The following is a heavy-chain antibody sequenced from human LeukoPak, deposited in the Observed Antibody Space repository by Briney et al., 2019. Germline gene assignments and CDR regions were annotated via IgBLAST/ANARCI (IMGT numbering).Heavy chain of an antibody. Sequence: PSETLSLTCAVSGGSISSSNWWSWVRQPPGKGLEWIGEIYHSGSTNYNPSLKSRVTISVDRSKNQFSLKLSSVAAADTAVYYCARLPIVVVPSTSFDIWGQGTMVTVSS. CDR1: GGSISSSNW. CDR2: IYHSGST. J-gene: IGHJ3*02. V-gene: IGHV4-4*02. D-gene: IGHD2-2*01. CDR3: ARLPIVVVPSTSFDI.